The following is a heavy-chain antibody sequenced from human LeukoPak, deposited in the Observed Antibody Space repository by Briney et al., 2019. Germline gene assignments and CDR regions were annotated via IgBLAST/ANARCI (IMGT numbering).Heavy chain of an antibody. J-gene: IGHJ4*02. CDR2: IYPDDSDT. CDR1: GYNFAGHW. V-gene: IGHV5-51*01. Sequence: GESLKISCKGSGYNFAGHWIGWVRQMPGKGLEWMGIIYPDDSDTRYSPSFQGQVIISADKSNSTAYLQWSSLKASDTAMYYCAARTLSSSWYDWGQGTLVTVSS. CDR3: AARTLSSSWYD. D-gene: IGHD6-13*01.